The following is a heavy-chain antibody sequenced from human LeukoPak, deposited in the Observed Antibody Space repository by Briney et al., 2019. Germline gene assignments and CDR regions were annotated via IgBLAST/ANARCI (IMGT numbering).Heavy chain of an antibody. CDR2: VNSDGSST. D-gene: IGHD1-7*01. V-gene: IGHV3-74*01. Sequence: GGSLRLSCAASGFTFSSYWMHWVRQAPGKGLVWVSRVNSDGSSTRYADSVKGRFTISRDNAKNTLDLQMNSLRGEDTAVYYCARVTSLTGTIFDSWGQGTLVTVSS. CDR1: GFTFSSYW. J-gene: IGHJ4*02. CDR3: ARVTSLTGTIFDS.